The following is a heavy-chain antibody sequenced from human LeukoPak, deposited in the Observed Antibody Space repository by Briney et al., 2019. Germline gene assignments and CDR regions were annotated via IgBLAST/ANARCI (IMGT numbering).Heavy chain of an antibody. D-gene: IGHD3-22*01. Sequence: GGSLRLSCAASGFTFDDYGMSWVRQAPGKGLEWVSGINWNGGSTGYADSVKGRFTISRDNAKNSLYLQMNSLRAEDTAVYYCAKDPIYYDSSGYPDYWGQGTLVTVSS. CDR2: INWNGGST. CDR1: GFTFDDYG. CDR3: AKDPIYYDSSGYPDY. V-gene: IGHV3-20*04. J-gene: IGHJ4*02.